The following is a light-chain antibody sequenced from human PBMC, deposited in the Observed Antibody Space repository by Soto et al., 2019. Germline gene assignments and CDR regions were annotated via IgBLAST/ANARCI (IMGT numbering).Light chain of an antibody. CDR2: DVS. V-gene: IGLV2-14*01. CDR3: SSYTSSSTPL. J-gene: IGLJ2*01. CDR1: SSDVGGYNY. Sequence: QSALTQPASVSGPPGQSITISCTGTSSDVGGYNYVSWYQQHPGKAPKLMIYDVSNRPSGVSNRFSGSKSGNTASLTISGLQAEDEADYYCSSYTSSSTPLFGGGTKVTVL.